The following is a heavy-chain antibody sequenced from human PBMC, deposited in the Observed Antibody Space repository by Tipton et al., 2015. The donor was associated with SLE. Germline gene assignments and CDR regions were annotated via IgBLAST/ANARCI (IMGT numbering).Heavy chain of an antibody. J-gene: IGHJ6*02. V-gene: IGHV3-30*02. Sequence: SLRLSCAASGFTFSSYDMDWVRQTPGKGLEWVAFIRYDGSSEYYADSVEGRFTIGRDKSKNTLYLQMNSLRPVDTAVYYCAKHGVYCMDVWGRGTAVTVSS. CDR1: GFTFSSYD. CDR3: AKHGVYCMDV. D-gene: IGHD3-3*01. CDR2: IRYDGSSE.